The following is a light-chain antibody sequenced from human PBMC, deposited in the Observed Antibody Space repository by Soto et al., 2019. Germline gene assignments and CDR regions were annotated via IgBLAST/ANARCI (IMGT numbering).Light chain of an antibody. CDR3: SSYAGSSWV. CDR1: SSDVGAYNY. Sequence: QPALTQPPSASGSPGQSVTISCTGTSSDVGAYNYVSWYQQHPGKAPKLMIYDVSKRPSGVPYRFSGSKSGNAASLTVSGLQGEDEADYYCSSYAGSSWVFGGGTKVTVL. J-gene: IGLJ3*02. CDR2: DVS. V-gene: IGLV2-8*01.